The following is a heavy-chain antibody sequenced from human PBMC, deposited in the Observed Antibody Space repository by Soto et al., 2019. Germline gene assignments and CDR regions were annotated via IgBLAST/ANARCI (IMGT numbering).Heavy chain of an antibody. Sequence: GSLRLSCAASGFTFSSYGMHWVRQAPGKGLEWVAVISYDGSNKYYADSVKGRFTISRDNSKNTLYLQMNSLRAEDTAVYYCAKADLGSGWYYYYYMDVWGKGTTVTVSS. V-gene: IGHV3-30*18. D-gene: IGHD6-19*01. CDR3: AKADLGSGWYYYYYMDV. J-gene: IGHJ6*03. CDR2: ISYDGSNK. CDR1: GFTFSSYG.